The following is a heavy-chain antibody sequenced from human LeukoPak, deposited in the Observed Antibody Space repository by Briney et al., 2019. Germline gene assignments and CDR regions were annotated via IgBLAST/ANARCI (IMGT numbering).Heavy chain of an antibody. CDR3: AKDPGAYSSGWYYFDY. CDR1: GFTFNNYA. CDR2: ITISGYTT. V-gene: IGHV3-23*01. J-gene: IGHJ4*02. D-gene: IGHD6-19*01. Sequence: GGSLRLSCAASGFTFNNYAMTWVRQAPGKELEWVSAITISGYTTFYADSVKGRFTISRDNSKNTLYLQMNSLRAEDTAVYYCAKDPGAYSSGWYYFDYWGQGTLVTVSS.